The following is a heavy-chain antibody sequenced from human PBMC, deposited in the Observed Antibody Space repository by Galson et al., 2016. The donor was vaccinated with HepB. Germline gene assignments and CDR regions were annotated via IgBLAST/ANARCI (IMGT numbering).Heavy chain of an antibody. Sequence: SLRLSCAASGFTFDDYAMHWVRQAPGKGLEWVSGIRWNSGTIGYADSVKGRFTISRDNAKNSLYLQMNSLRAEDTALYYCAKVDTAMVTYYYGMDVWGQGTTVTVSS. CDR3: AKVDTAMVTYYYGMDV. J-gene: IGHJ6*02. CDR2: IRWNSGTI. V-gene: IGHV3-9*01. D-gene: IGHD5-18*01. CDR1: GFTFDDYA.